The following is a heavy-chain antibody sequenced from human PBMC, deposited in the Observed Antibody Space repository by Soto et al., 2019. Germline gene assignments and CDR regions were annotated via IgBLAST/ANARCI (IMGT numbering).Heavy chain of an antibody. Sequence: QITLKESGPTLVKPTQTLTLTCTFSGFSLSTSGVGVGWIRQPPGKALEWLALIYWNDDKRYSPSLKSRLTITKDTSKNQVVRTMTNMDPVDTATYYCARHVDTAMWTDYWGQGTLVTGSS. CDR1: GFSLSTSGVG. V-gene: IGHV2-5*01. D-gene: IGHD5-18*01. CDR3: ARHVDTAMWTDY. J-gene: IGHJ4*02. CDR2: IYWNDDK.